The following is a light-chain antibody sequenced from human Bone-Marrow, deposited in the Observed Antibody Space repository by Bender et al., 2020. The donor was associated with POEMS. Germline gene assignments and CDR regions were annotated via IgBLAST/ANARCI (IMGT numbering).Light chain of an antibody. CDR3: QAWGGTTTV. J-gene: IGLJ1*01. CDR2: QDS. V-gene: IGLV3-1*01. Sequence: SYELTRPPSVSVAPGQTASITCSGGKLGDKYTCWYQQKAGQSPVLVVYQDSQRPSGIPERFSGSNSGDTATLTIRATQAMDEADYYCQAWGGTTTVFGSGTKVTVL. CDR1: KLGDKY.